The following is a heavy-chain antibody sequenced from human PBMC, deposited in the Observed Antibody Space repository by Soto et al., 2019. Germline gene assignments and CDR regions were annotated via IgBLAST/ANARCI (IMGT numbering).Heavy chain of an antibody. D-gene: IGHD3-22*01. CDR1: GFTFSSYG. CDR3: AREMGYYDSSGYNNFDY. V-gene: IGHV3-33*01. J-gene: IGHJ4*02. Sequence: QVQLVESGGGVVQPGRSLRLSCAASGFTFSSYGMHWVRQAPGKGREWVAVIWYDGSNKYYADSVKGRFTISRDNSKNTLYLQMNSLRAEDTAVYYCAREMGYYDSSGYNNFDYWGQGTLVTVSS. CDR2: IWYDGSNK.